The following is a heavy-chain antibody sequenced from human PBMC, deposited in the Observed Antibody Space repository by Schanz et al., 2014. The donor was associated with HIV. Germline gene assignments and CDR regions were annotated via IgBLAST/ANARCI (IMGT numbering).Heavy chain of an antibody. CDR2: MIPSFRLR. CDR1: GGPFSIYA. D-gene: IGHD3-3*02. Sequence: QVQLVQSGAEVKKPGSSVKVSCKASGGPFSIYAISWVRQAPGQGLEWMGGMIPSFRLRTYAQKFQGRVTIIADESTSTAYMELSSLRSADTAVYFCARAAFSSEYYYGMDVWGQGTTVTVSS. J-gene: IGHJ6*02. CDR3: ARAAFSSEYYYGMDV. V-gene: IGHV1-69*01.